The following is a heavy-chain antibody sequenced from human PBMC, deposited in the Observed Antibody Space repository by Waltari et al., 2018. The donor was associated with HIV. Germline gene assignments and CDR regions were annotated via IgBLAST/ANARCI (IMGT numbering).Heavy chain of an antibody. D-gene: IGHD5-12*01. J-gene: IGHJ4*02. CDR2: ISSGSSFI. CDR3: ARDMATFTGAYYFDT. Sequence: EVQLMESGGRLVTPGGSLRLSCAASGFRFGSHSMSWVRQAPGKGLEWVASISSGSSFITYSGSVKGRFTISRGNAENSLYLQMNSLRAEDTAVYYCARDMATFTGAYYFDTWGQGTLVTVSS. V-gene: IGHV3-21*01. CDR1: GFRFGSHS.